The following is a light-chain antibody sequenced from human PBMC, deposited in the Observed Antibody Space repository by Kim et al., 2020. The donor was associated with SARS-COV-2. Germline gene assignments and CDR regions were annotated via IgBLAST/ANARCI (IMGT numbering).Light chain of an antibody. CDR1: QTITKY. Sequence: DIQMTQSPSSLSASVGDRVTITCRASQTITKYLNWYQQKPGKAPKLLIYTTSSLHIGVPSRFSGSGSGTEFTLTISSLQPEDFATYYCHQSSSTPLTFGGGTKVDIK. CDR3: HQSSSTPLT. J-gene: IGKJ4*01. CDR2: TTS. V-gene: IGKV1-39*01.